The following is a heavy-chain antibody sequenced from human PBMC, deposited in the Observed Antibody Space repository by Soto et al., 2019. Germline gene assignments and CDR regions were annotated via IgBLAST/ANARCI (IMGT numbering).Heavy chain of an antibody. CDR3: AREDGDTGVWDI. Sequence: EVQLVESGGGLVKPGGSLRLSCAASGFTFSSYSMNWVHQAPGKGLEWVSSISSSSSYIYYADSVKGRFTISRDNAKNSLYLQMNSLRAEDTAVYYCAREDGDTGVWDIWGQGTMVTVSS. CDR1: GFTFSSYS. J-gene: IGHJ3*02. CDR2: ISSSSSYI. D-gene: IGHD4-17*01. V-gene: IGHV3-21*01.